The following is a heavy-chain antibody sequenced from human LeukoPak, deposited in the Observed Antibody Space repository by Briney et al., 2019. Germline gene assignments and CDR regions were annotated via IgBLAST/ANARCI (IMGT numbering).Heavy chain of an antibody. J-gene: IGHJ4*02. CDR2: ISSSSSTI. Sequence: PRGSLRLSCAASGFTFSSYSMNWVRQAPGKGLEWVSYISSSSSTIYYADSVKGRFTISRDNAKNSLYLQMNSLRAEDTAVYYCARDRAMIDFDYWGQGTLVTVSS. D-gene: IGHD3-22*01. CDR3: ARDRAMIDFDY. V-gene: IGHV3-48*04. CDR1: GFTFSSYS.